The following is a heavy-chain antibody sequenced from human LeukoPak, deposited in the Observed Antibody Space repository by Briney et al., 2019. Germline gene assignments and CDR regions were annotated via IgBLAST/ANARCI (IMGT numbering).Heavy chain of an antibody. CDR1: GDSINTFY. V-gene: IGHV4-4*07. CDR3: ARDYYDADGLDVFEV. CDR2: IHSSGTT. J-gene: IGHJ3*01. D-gene: IGHD3-16*01. Sequence: SETLSLTCIVSGDSINTFYWSWIRQSAGRGLEWIGRIHSSGTTRYNPSLKSRVTMSVDTSKNQFSLNLNSVTAADTAVYYCARDYYDADGLDVFEVWGQGTVVTVSS.